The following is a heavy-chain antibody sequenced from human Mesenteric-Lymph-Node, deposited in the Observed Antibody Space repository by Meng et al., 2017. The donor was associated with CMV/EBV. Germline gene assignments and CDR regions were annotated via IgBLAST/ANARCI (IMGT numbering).Heavy chain of an antibody. CDR1: GFTFSSYS. J-gene: IGHJ6*02. Sequence: GGPLRLSCAASGFTFSSYSMNWVRQAPGKGLEWVSSITSGTSYIYSSSSSIFYAESVKGRFTISRDNSKNTVYLQMNSLRPEDTAVYYCARHIVVVGYYYGMDVWGQGTTVTVSS. D-gene: IGHD2-2*01. V-gene: IGHV3-21*01. CDR3: ARHIVVVGYYYGMDV. CDR2: ITSGTSYIYSSSSSI.